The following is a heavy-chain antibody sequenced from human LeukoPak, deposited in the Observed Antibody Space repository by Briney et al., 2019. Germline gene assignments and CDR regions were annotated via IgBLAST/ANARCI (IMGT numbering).Heavy chain of an antibody. J-gene: IGHJ6*02. CDR3: AGGRLLWFGELLTNLYYYYGMDV. V-gene: IGHV4-34*01. CDR2: INHSGST. CDR1: GGSISGYY. D-gene: IGHD3-10*01. Sequence: PSETLSLTCAVYGGSISGYYWSWIRQPPGKGLEWIGEINHSGSTNYNPSLKSRVTISVDTSKNQFSLKLSSVTAADTAVYYCAGGRLLWFGELLTNLYYYYGMDVWGQGTTVTVSS.